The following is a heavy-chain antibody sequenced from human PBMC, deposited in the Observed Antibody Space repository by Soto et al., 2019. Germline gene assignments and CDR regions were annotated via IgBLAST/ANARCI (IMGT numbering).Heavy chain of an antibody. CDR1: GFTFSNYW. D-gene: IGHD4-17*01. CDR3: ARGLYGAYGQDF. Sequence: EVQLVESGENLVQPGGSLRLSCAASGFTFSNYWIHWVRQAPGKGLVWVSRIKGDEITTNYADSVKGRFTISRDNAKNTVFLQMHSLRAEETALYYCARGLYGAYGQDFWGQGILVTVPS. CDR2: IKGDEITT. J-gene: IGHJ4*02. V-gene: IGHV3-74*01.